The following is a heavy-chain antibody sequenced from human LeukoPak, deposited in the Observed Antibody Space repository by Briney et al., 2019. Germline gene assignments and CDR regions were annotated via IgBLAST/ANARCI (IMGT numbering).Heavy chain of an antibody. CDR3: ARGRQEISMILVVMTGVSYYLDV. V-gene: IGHV4-34*01. J-gene: IGHJ6*03. CDR2: INPSGST. D-gene: IGHD3-22*01. Sequence: SETLSLTCAVYGGSFSGYYWTWIRQSPGKGLEWIGEINPSGSTYYNPYLKSRLTISRDTSKNQFFLRLSSVTAADTAVYYCARGRQEISMILVVMTGVSYYLDVWGKGTTVTVS. CDR1: GGSFSGYY.